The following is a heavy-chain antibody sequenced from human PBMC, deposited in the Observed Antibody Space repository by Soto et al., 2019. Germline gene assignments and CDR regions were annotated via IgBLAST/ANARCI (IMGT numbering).Heavy chain of an antibody. V-gene: IGHV1-18*01. CDR1: GYTFTSYA. J-gene: IGHJ4*02. CDR2: ISAYNGNT. CDR3: ARDLPPKDY. Sequence: QVQLVQSGAEVKKPGASVKVSCKASGYTFTSYAISWVRQAPGQGLEWMGWISAYNGNTNYAQKIQGRVTMTTDTSTSTACMELRSLGSDDTAGYYFARDLPPKDYWGQGTLVTVSS.